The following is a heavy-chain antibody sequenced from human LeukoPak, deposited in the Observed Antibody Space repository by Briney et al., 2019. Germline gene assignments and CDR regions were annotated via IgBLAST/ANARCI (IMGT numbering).Heavy chain of an antibody. CDR2: ISGSGGST. D-gene: IGHD6-6*01. J-gene: IGHJ4*02. CDR3: EGSSYPFDY. V-gene: IGHV3-23*01. CDR1: GFTFSSYA. Sequence: GGSLRLSXAASGFTFSSYAMSWVRQTPGKGLEWLSAISGSGGSTYYADSVKGRLTISRDNSKNTLYLQMNSLRAEDTAVYYCEGSSYPFDYWGQGTLVTVSS.